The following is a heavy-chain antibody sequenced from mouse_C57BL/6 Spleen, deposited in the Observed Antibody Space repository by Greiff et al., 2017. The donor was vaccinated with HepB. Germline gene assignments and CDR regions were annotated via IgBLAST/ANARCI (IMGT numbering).Heavy chain of an antibody. V-gene: IGHV1-15*01. CDR2: IDPETGGT. J-gene: IGHJ2*01. CDR1: GYTFTDYE. D-gene: IGHD5-1*01. Sequence: QVQLKQSGAELVRPGASVTLSCKASGYTFTDYEMHWVKQTPVHGLEWIGAIDPETGGTAYNQKFKGKAILTADKSSSTAYMELRSLTSEDSAVYYCTGGSTPYFDYWGQGTTLTVSS. CDR3: TGGSTPYFDY.